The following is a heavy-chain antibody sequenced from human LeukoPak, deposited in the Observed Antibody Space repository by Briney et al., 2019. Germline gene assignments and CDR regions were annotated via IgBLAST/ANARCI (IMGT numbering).Heavy chain of an antibody. Sequence: GGSLRLSCAASGFTFNGYWMSWVRQAPGKGLEWVANIKQDGSEKYYVDSVRGRVTISRDNAKNTLYLQMSSLRAEDTAVYYCAKGSKEVLFTRDHYMDVWGKGTTVTISS. V-gene: IGHV3-7*01. CDR2: IKQDGSEK. J-gene: IGHJ6*03. D-gene: IGHD3-3*01. CDR3: AKGSKEVLFTRDHYMDV. CDR1: GFTFNGYW.